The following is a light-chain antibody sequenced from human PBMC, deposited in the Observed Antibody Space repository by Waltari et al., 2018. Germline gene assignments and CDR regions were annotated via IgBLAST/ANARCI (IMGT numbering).Light chain of an antibody. CDR1: QSVLHSSNNKNY. J-gene: IGKJ5*01. CDR3: QQYYSSPHT. CDR2: WGS. V-gene: IGKV4-1*01. Sequence: DIVMTQSPDSLAVSLGERATINCKSSQSVLHSSNNKNYLAWYRQKPGQPPKLLIYWGSTRESGVPDRISGSGSGTDFTLNISSLQAEDVAVYYCQQYYSSPHTFGLGTRLEIK.